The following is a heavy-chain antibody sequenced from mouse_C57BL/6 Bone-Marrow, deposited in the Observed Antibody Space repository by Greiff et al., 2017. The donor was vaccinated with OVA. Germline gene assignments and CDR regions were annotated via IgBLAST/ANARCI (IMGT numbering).Heavy chain of an antibody. V-gene: IGHV1-5*01. CDR2: IYPGNSDT. Sequence: EVQLQQSGTLLARPGASVKMSCKTSGYTFTSYWMHWVKQRPGQGLEWIGAIYPGNSDTSYNQKFKGKAKLTAVTSASTAYMELSSLTNEDSAVYYCTRSDDYDEGPYFDYWGQGTTLTVSS. D-gene: IGHD2-4*01. CDR3: TRSDDYDEGPYFDY. CDR1: GYTFTSYW. J-gene: IGHJ2*01.